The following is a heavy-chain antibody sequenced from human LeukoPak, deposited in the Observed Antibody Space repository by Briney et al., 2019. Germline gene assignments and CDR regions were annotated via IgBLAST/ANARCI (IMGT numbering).Heavy chain of an antibody. Sequence: GGSLRLSCAASGFTFSSYGMHWVRQAPGKGLEWVAFIRYDGSGKYYADSVKGRFTISRDNSKSTLHLQMNSLRAEDTAVYYCARTTEDCSSTSCYQYWFDPWGQGTLVTVSS. CDR2: IRYDGSGK. CDR1: GFTFSSYG. D-gene: IGHD2-2*01. V-gene: IGHV3-30*02. J-gene: IGHJ5*02. CDR3: ARTTEDCSSTSCYQYWFDP.